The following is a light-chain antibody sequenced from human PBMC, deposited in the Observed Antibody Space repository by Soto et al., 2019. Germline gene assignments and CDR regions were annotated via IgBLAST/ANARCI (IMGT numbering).Light chain of an antibody. V-gene: IGLV2-14*01. Sequence: QSALTQPASVSGSAGQSITISCSGTMRDVGAYNLVSWYQQHPGTAPKLIIYEVRNRPSDISSRFSGSRSDNTASLTISGLQSEDEGDYYCSAYTARSTLVFGGGTKLTVL. CDR2: EVR. J-gene: IGLJ3*02. CDR1: MRDVGAYNL. CDR3: SAYTARSTLV.